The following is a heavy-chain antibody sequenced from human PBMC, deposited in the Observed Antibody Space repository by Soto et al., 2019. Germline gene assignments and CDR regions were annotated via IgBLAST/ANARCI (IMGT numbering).Heavy chain of an antibody. V-gene: IGHV3-74*03. D-gene: IGHD1-26*01. CDR3: VRGGSVNYYGLFDY. CDR2: INPDASSI. Sequence: EVQLVESGGGLVQPGGSLRLSCAASGFTFSSYWMHWVRQVPGKGLVWVSRINPDASSIMYADSVKGRLTISKDDAKNTLYLQVNSLRAEDTAVYYCVRGGSVNYYGLFDYWGQGTLVTVSS. J-gene: IGHJ4*02. CDR1: GFTFSSYW.